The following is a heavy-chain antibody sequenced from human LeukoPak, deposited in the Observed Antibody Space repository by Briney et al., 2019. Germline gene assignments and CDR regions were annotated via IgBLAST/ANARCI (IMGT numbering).Heavy chain of an antibody. V-gene: IGHV4-39*01. J-gene: IGHJ3*02. CDR3: ARPDQRGYSYGYSAFDI. CDR2: IYYSGRT. CDR1: GGSISSSTHY. Sequence: SETLSLTCTVPGGSISSSTHYWGWIRQPPGTGLEWIGSIYYSGRTYYNPSLKSRVTISVDTSKNQFSLRLSSVTAADTAVYYCARPDQRGYSYGYSAFDIWGQGTMVTVSS. D-gene: IGHD5-18*01.